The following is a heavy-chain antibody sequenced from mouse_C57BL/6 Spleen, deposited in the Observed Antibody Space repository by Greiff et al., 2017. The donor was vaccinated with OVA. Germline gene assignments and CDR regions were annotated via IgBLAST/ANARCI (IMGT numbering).Heavy chain of an antibody. CDR3: SRSYYYGSSYFAY. CDR2: IYPGDGDT. CDR1: GYAFSSSW. D-gene: IGHD1-1*01. Sequence: VQLQQSGAELVKPGASVKLSCKASGYAFSSSWMHWVKQRPGQGLEWIGRIYPGDGDTNYNRKFKGKATLTADKSSSTAYMQLSSLTSEDSAVYFCSRSYYYGSSYFAYWGKGTLVTVSA. J-gene: IGHJ3*01. V-gene: IGHV1-82*01.